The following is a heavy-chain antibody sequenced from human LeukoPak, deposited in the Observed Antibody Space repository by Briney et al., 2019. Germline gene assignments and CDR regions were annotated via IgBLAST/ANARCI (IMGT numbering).Heavy chain of an antibody. CDR3: AKDRIRILWFGDHEAFDI. CDR1: GFTSSSYG. V-gene: IGHV3-30*18. CDR2: ISYDGSNK. D-gene: IGHD3-10*01. Sequence: PGRSLRLSCAASGFTSSSYGMHWVRQAPGKGLEWVAVISYDGSNKYYADSVKGRFTISRDNSKNTLYLQMNSLRAEDTAVYYCAKDRIRILWFGDHEAFDIWGQGTMVTVSS. J-gene: IGHJ3*02.